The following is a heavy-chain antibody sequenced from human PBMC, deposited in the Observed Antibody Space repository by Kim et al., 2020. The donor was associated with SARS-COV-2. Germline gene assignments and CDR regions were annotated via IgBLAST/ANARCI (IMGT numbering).Heavy chain of an antibody. Sequence: GGSLRLSCAASGFTFSSYGMHWVRQAPGKGLEWVAVIWYDGSNKYYADSVKGRFTISRDNSKNTLYLQMNSLRAEDTTVYYCARILGIASGSYGYYDMDVGGQGTTVTVSS. CDR2: IWYDGSNK. D-gene: IGHD3-10*01. V-gene: IGHV3-33*01. CDR3: ARILGIASGSYGYYDMDV. CDR1: GFTFSSYG. J-gene: IGHJ6*02.